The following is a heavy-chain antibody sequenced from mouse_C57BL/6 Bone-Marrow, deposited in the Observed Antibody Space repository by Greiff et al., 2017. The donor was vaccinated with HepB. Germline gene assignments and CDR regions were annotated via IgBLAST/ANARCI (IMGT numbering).Heavy chain of an antibody. V-gene: IGHV1-81*01. Sequence: QVQLQQSGAELARPGASVKLSCKASGYTFTSYGISWVKQRTGQGLEWIGEIYPRSGNTYYNEKFKGKATLTADKSSSTAYMEIRSLTSEDSAVYFCASQRDEYDVAWFAYWGQGTLVTVSA. J-gene: IGHJ3*01. CDR3: ASQRDEYDVAWFAY. CDR1: GYTFTSYG. D-gene: IGHD2-4*01. CDR2: IYPRSGNT.